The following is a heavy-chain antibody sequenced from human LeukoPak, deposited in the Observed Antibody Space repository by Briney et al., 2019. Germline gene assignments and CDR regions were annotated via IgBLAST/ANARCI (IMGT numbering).Heavy chain of an antibody. CDR3: ARARYYYDSSGYYGT. V-gene: IGHV3-66*01. CDR2: IYSGGST. Sequence: GGSLRLSCAASGFTVSSNYMSWVRQAPGKGLEWVSVIYSGGSTYYADSVKGRFTISRDNSKNTLYLQMNSLRAEDTAVYYCARARYYYDSSGYYGTWGQGTLVTVSS. CDR1: GFTVSSNY. J-gene: IGHJ5*02. D-gene: IGHD3-22*01.